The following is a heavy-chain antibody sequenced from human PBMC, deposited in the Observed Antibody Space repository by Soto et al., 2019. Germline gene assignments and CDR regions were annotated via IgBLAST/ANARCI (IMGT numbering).Heavy chain of an antibody. CDR1: GGTFSTYP. V-gene: IGHV1-69*06. CDR2: IIPIFATT. Sequence: QVQLVQSGAEVKKPGSSVKVSCKASGGTFSTYPISWVRQAPGQGLEWVGEIIPIFATTNLAQKFKGRVTITADKSTTTAYMELSSLNSEDTAVYYCAQVRGGTREWYWYGDWGQGTLVTVSS. D-gene: IGHD3-3*01. CDR3: AQVRGGTREWYWYGD. J-gene: IGHJ4*02.